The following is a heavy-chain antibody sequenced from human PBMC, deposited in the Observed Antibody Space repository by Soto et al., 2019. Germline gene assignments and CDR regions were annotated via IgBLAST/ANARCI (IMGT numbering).Heavy chain of an antibody. CDR1: GYTFTSYG. CDR2: ISAYNGNT. V-gene: IGHV1-18*01. Sequence: QVQLVQSGAEVKKPGASVKVSCKASGYTFTSYGISWVRQAPGQGLEWMGWISAYNGNTNYAQKLEGRVTMTTYTSRSTAYMELRCLSSDETAVYYFARGLPSYYDILTGCSPHDAFDIWGQGTMVTVSS. D-gene: IGHD3-9*01. J-gene: IGHJ3*02. CDR3: ARGLPSYYDILTGCSPHDAFDI.